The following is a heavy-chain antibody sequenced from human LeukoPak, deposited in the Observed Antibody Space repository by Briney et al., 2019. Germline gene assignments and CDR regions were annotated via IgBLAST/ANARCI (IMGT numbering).Heavy chain of an antibody. D-gene: IGHD3-22*01. CDR2: IYTSGST. Sequence: SETLSLTCTVSGGSISSYYWSWIRQPAGKGLEWIGRIYTSGSTNYSPSLKSRVTMSVDTSKNQFSLKLSSVTAADTAVYYCARDRGTSGIVVVAYYYYMDVWGKGTTVTVSS. V-gene: IGHV4-4*07. J-gene: IGHJ6*03. CDR1: GGSISSYY. CDR3: ARDRGTSGIVVVAYYYYMDV.